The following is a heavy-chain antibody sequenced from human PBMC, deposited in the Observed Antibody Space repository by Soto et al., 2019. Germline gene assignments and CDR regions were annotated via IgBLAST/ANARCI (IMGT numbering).Heavy chain of an antibody. CDR2: MHYSGST. CDR3: ARAWEHLLFAY. CDR1: GGSVTSTSYY. Sequence: LSENLSLTCTVSGGSVTSTSYYWSWIRQPPGKGLEWIGYMHYSGSTNYNPSLKSRVTISVDTSKNQFSLKLSSVTAADTAVYYCARAWEHLLFAYSGQGTIVAGSS. J-gene: IGHJ1*01. D-gene: IGHD1-26*01. V-gene: IGHV4-61*01.